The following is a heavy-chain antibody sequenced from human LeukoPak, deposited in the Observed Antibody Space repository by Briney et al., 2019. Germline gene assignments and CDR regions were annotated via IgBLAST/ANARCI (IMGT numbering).Heavy chain of an antibody. J-gene: IGHJ4*02. V-gene: IGHV3-23*01. CDR2: ISGSGGST. D-gene: IGHD3-10*02. CDR3: ARAVFGDAPRPYFDY. Sequence: PGGSLRLSCAASGFTFSSYAMSWVRQAPGKGLEWVSAISGSGGSTYYADSVKGRFTISRDNAKNSLYLQMNSLRAEDTAVYYCARAVFGDAPRPYFDYWGQGTLVTVSS. CDR1: GFTFSSYA.